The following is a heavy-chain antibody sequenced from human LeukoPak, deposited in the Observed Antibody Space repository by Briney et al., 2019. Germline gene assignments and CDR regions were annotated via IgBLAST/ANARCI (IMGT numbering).Heavy chain of an antibody. CDR3: ARQSGGPYNWFDP. CDR1: GFTFSSYG. Sequence: AGGSLRLSCAASGFTFSSYGMTWVRQAPGKGLEWVSYISSSSSTIYYADSVKGRFTISRDNAKNSLYLQLNSLRAEDTAVYFCARQSGGPYNWFDPWGQGTLVTVSS. J-gene: IGHJ5*02. V-gene: IGHV3-48*01. D-gene: IGHD2-15*01. CDR2: ISSSSSTI.